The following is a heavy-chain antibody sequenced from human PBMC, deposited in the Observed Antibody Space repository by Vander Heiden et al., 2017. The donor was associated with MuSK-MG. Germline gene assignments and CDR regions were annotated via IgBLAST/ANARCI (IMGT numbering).Heavy chain of an antibody. D-gene: IGHD6-19*01. CDR1: ALTFSTSW. CDR2: IRQDGNEK. V-gene: IGHV3-7*01. Sequence: EVKLVESGGDLVQPGGSLRLPCAASALTFSTSWMTWVRQAPGKGLEWVANIRQDGNEKFYVDSVKGRFTISRDNARNSLYLHMNSLRADDTAVYYCARGHSTGWGAFDIWGQGTMVTVSS. CDR3: ARGHSTGWGAFDI. J-gene: IGHJ3*02.